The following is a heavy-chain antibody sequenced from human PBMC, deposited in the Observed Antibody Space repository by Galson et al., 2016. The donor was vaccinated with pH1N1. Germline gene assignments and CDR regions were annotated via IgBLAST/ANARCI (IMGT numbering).Heavy chain of an antibody. J-gene: IGHJ3*02. D-gene: IGHD4-23*01. Sequence: NPSLKSRFTISVDTSKNQFSLKVNSVTAADTAIYYCARGRLYGGDAFDIWGQGTMVTASS. V-gene: IGHV4-30-2*01. CDR3: ARGRLYGGDAFDI.